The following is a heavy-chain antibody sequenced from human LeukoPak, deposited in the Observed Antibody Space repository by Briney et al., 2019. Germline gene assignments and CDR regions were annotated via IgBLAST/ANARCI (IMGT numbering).Heavy chain of an antibody. CDR1: GGSISSYY. CDR2: INHSGST. Sequence: SEALSLTCTVSGGSISSYYWSWIRQPPGKGLEWIGEINHSGSTNYNPSLKSRVTISVDTSKNQFSLKLSSVAAADTAVYYCASVRRGFGESSKYYAYYYMGVWGKGTTVTISS. D-gene: IGHD3-10*01. J-gene: IGHJ6*03. V-gene: IGHV4-34*01. CDR3: ASVRRGFGESSKYYAYYYMGV.